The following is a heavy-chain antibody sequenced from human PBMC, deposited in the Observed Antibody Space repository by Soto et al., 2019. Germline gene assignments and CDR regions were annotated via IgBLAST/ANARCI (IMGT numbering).Heavy chain of an antibody. CDR3: AREPGGYGMDV. J-gene: IGHJ6*02. CDR1: GGSVSSGSYY. V-gene: IGHV4-61*01. D-gene: IGHD3-10*01. CDR2: IYYSGST. Sequence: SETLSLTCTVSGGSVSSGSYYWSWIRQPPGKGLEWIGYIYYSGSTNYNPSLKSRVTISVDTSKNQFSLKLSSVTAADTAVYYCAREPGGYGMDVWGQGTTVTVSS.